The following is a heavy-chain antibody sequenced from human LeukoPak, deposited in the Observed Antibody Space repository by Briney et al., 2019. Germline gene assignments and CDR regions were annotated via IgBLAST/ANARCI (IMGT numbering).Heavy chain of an antibody. J-gene: IGHJ2*01. CDR3: AKDSPTTGGGPQGYFDL. V-gene: IGHV3-23*01. CDR2: ISYSGEIT. D-gene: IGHD4-17*01. CDR1: GVTFSNYA. Sequence: PGGSLRLSCAASGVTFSNYAMTWVRQAPGKGLDWGAVISYSGEITYYADSVQGRFTISRDNSKNTLHLQMNSLRVDDAAIYYCAKDSPTTGGGPQGYFDLWGRGTLVTVSS.